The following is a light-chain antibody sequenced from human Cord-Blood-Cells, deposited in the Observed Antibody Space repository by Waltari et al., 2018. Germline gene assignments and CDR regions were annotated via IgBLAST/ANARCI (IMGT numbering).Light chain of an antibody. CDR3: QQYGSTPEWT. CDR2: GAS. CDR1: QSVSSSY. J-gene: IGKJ1*01. V-gene: IGKV3-20*01. Sequence: DIVLTQSPGTLSLSPGARATLSCRASQSVSSSYLAWYQQKPGQAPRLLICGASSRATGIPDRFSGSGSGTEFTINISRLEPEDFAVYYCQQYGSTPEWTFGQGTKVEIK.